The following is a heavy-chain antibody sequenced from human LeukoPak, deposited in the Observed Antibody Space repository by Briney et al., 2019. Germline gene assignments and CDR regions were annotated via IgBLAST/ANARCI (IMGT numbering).Heavy chain of an antibody. J-gene: IGHJ4*02. D-gene: IGHD6-19*01. CDR3: DGGTGWVSNLG. V-gene: IGHV3-7*03. CDR2: IKQDGSEK. CDR1: GFSFSNYW. Sequence: PGGSLRLSCAASGFSFSNYWMLWVRQPPGKGLEWVANIKQDGSEKYYVDSVKGRFTISRDNAKNSLYLQMNSLRAEDTGVYYCDGGTGWVSNLGGGQGTLVIVSS.